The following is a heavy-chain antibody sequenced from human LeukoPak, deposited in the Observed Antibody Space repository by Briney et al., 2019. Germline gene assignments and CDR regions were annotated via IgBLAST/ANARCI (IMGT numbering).Heavy chain of an antibody. D-gene: IGHD1-26*01. CDR2: IYYSGTT. J-gene: IGHJ4*02. CDR3: ARLTVGATAVDC. Sequence: SETLSLTCAVSGGSISSSNYHWGWLRQPPGRGLEWIGTIYYSGTTYYNPSLKSRVTISVDTSKNQFSLKLSSMTAADTAVHYCARLTVGATAVDCWGQGTLVTVSS. CDR1: GGSISSSNYH. V-gene: IGHV4-39*01.